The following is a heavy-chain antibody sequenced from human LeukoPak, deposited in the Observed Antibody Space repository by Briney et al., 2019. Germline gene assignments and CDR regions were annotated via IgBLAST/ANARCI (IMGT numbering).Heavy chain of an antibody. Sequence: GGTLRLSCAASGFTFSSYGMSWVRQAPGKGLEWVSVISGSDGSTHYADSVKGRFTISRDNAKNSLYLQMNSLRAEDTAVYYCAELGITMIGGVWGKGTTVTISS. CDR1: GFTFSSYG. D-gene: IGHD3-10*02. V-gene: IGHV3-23*01. J-gene: IGHJ6*04. CDR2: ISGSDGST. CDR3: AELGITMIGGV.